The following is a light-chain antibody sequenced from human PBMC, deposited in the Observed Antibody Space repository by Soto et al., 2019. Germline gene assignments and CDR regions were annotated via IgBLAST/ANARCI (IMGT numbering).Light chain of an antibody. CDR1: QGISSY. CDR2: AAS. Sequence: AIRMTQSPSSFSASTGDRVTITCRASQGISSYLAWYQQKPGKAPKLLIYAASTLQSGVPSRFSGSGSGTDFTLTISCLQSEDFATYYCLLYYSYPPTFGQGTKVEIK. V-gene: IGKV1-8*01. CDR3: LLYYSYPPT. J-gene: IGKJ1*01.